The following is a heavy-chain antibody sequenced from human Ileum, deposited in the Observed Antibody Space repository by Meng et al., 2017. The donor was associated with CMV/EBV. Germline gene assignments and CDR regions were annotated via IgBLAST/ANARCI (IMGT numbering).Heavy chain of an antibody. V-gene: IGHV3-30*02. CDR2: IRYDGSNK. CDR3: ATSGVVV. Sequence: GGSLRPSCAASGFAFSSYWMHWVRQAPGKGLEWVAFIRYDGSNKYYADSVKGRFTISRDNSKNTLYLQMNSLRAEDTAVYYCATSGVVVWGQGTLVTVSS. J-gene: IGHJ4*02. D-gene: IGHD3-22*01. CDR1: GFAFSSYW.